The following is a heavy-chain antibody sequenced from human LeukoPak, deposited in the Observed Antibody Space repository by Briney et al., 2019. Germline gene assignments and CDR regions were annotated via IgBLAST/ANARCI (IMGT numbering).Heavy chain of an antibody. Sequence: PGGSLRLSCAASGIAFSSYWMGWVRQSPAKGLEWVASIQQGGSHKYYVDSVKGRFTISRDNAKNSLFLQMDSLRAEDTAVYYCARAPIDSNSWYHAFDIWGQGTMVTVSS. D-gene: IGHD6-13*01. J-gene: IGHJ3*02. CDR3: ARAPIDSNSWYHAFDI. V-gene: IGHV3-7*01. CDR2: IQQGGSHK. CDR1: GIAFSSYW.